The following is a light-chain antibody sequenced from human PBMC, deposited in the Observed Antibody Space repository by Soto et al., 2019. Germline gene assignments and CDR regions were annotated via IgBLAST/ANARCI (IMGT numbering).Light chain of an antibody. V-gene: IGKV3-15*01. CDR1: QSVNSA. CDR3: QQYNNWPT. CDR2: GAS. Sequence: ETVMTQSPGTLSVSPGERATLSCRARQSVNSALAWYQAKVGQPPKLLIYGASTRATGIPARFSGSGSGTEFTLTISSLQAEDSGIYYCQQYNNWPTFGQGTKVEV. J-gene: IGKJ1*01.